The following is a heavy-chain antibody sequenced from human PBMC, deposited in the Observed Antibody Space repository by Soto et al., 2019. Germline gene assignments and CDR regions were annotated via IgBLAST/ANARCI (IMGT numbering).Heavy chain of an antibody. V-gene: IGHV3-7*01. CDR2: IKPDGSEK. CDR1: GFTFSSYW. Sequence: GGSLRLSCAASGFTFSSYWMSWVRQAPGKGLEWVANIKPDGSEKYYVDSVKGRFTISRDNAKNSLYLQMNNLRAEDTAVYYCARVGYCTNGICYSVFDIWGQGTMVT. J-gene: IGHJ3*02. D-gene: IGHD2-8*01. CDR3: ARVGYCTNGICYSVFDI.